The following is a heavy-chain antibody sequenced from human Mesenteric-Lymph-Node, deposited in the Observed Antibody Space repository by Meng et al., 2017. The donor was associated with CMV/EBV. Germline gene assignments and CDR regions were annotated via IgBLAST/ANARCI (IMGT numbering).Heavy chain of an antibody. CDR1: GFTFSDYY. CDR2: ISSSSTI. V-gene: IGHV3-69-1*01. D-gene: IGHD2-21*02. J-gene: IGHJ6*02. Sequence: GESLKISCAASGFTFSDYYMNWVRQAPGKGLEWVSSISSSSTIYYADSVKGRFTISRDNAKNSLYLQMNSLRAEDTAVYFCAKDHDVVTAKDYFYAMDVWGQGTTVTVSS. CDR3: AKDHDVVTAKDYFYAMDV.